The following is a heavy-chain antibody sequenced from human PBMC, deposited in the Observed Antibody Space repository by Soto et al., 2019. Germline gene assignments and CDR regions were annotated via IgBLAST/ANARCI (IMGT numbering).Heavy chain of an antibody. V-gene: IGHV4-59*08. CDR1: GGSISSYY. J-gene: IGHJ4*02. Sequence: SETLSLTCTVSGGSISSYYWSWIRQPPGKGLEWIGYIYYSGSTNYNPSLKSRVTISVDTSKNQFSLKLSFVTAADTAVYYCARQWYYFDYWGQGTLVTVSS. CDR3: ARQWYYFDY. CDR2: IYYSGST. D-gene: IGHD2-15*01.